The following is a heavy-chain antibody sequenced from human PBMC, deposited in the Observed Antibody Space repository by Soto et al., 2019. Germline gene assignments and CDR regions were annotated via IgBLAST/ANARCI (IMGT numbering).Heavy chain of an antibody. CDR2: ISGGGDGT. V-gene: IGHV3-23*01. Sequence: EVQLLESGGGLVQPGGSLRLSCAASGFTFSNYAMTWVRQAPGKGLEWVSTISGGGDGTFYADSVKGRFTITRDNPRNTVYLQINSLRAEITAVYYCAKKGLGSLTTYCNSGDCHYAFDIWGQGTMVTVSS. CDR3: AKKGLGSLTTYCNSGDCHYAFDI. CDR1: GFTFSNYA. D-gene: IGHD2-21*02. J-gene: IGHJ3*02.